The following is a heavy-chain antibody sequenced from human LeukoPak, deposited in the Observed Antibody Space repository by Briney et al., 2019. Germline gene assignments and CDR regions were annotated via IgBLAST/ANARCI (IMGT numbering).Heavy chain of an antibody. V-gene: IGHV3-48*03. CDR1: GFTFSSYE. D-gene: IGHD1-26*01. J-gene: IGHJ4*02. CDR3: AKEQWEPKGSYFDY. Sequence: GGSLRLSCAASGFTFSSYEMNWVRQAPGKGLEWVSYISSSGSTIYYADSVKGRFTISRDNAKNSLYLQMNSLRAEDTAVYYCAKEQWEPKGSYFDYWGQGTLVTVSS. CDR2: ISSSGSTI.